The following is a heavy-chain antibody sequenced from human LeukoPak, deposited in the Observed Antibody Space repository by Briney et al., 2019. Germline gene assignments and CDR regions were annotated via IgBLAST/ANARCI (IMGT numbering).Heavy chain of an antibody. CDR1: GGSFSGYY. V-gene: IGHV4-34*01. CDR3: SRESGPYCPFGH. D-gene: IGHD1-26*01. Sequence: SETLSLTCAVYGGSFSGYYWSWIRQPPGKGLEWIGEINHSGSTNYNPSLKSRVTISVDMSKNQFSLKLSSVTAADTAVYYCSRESGPYCPFGHWGQGTLVAVTS. J-gene: IGHJ5*02. CDR2: INHSGST.